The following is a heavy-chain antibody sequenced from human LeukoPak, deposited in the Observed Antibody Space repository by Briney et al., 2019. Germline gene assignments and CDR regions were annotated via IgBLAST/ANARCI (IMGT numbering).Heavy chain of an antibody. V-gene: IGHV3-9*01. Sequence: GRSLRLSCAASGFTFDDYAMHWVRQAPGKGLEWVSGISWNSGSIDYADSVKGRFTISRDNAKNSLYLQMNSLRADDTALYYCAKDIGSSGWWASDYWGQGTLVTVSS. CDR1: GFTFDDYA. CDR3: AKDIGSSGWWASDY. CDR2: ISWNSGSI. J-gene: IGHJ4*02. D-gene: IGHD6-19*01.